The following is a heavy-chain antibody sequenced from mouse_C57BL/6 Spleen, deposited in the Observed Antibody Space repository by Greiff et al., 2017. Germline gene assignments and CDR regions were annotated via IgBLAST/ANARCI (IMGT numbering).Heavy chain of an antibody. J-gene: IGHJ3*01. CDR1: GYTFTSYW. Sequence: VQLQQPGTELVKPGASVKLSCKASGYTFTSYWMHWVKQRPGQGLEWIGNINPSNGGTNYNEKFKSKATLTVDKSSSTAYMQLSSLTSEDSAVYYCARSPSVTTVVEAYWGQRTLVTVSA. CDR2: INPSNGGT. V-gene: IGHV1-53*01. D-gene: IGHD1-1*01. CDR3: ARSPSVTTVVEAY.